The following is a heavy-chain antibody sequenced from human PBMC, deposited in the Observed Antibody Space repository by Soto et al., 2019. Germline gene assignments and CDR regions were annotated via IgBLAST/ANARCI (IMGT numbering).Heavy chain of an antibody. J-gene: IGHJ6*02. Sequence: QVQLVQSGAEVKKPGASVKVSCKASGYTFTNYYIHWVRQAPGQGLEWMGIIDPSDGSTSYAQKLQGRFTMTRDTSTSTLYMELSSLRFEDTAVYYCATPDGSRSDTYYYGMDVWGQGTTVSVS. CDR1: GYTFTNYY. V-gene: IGHV1-46*01. CDR2: IDPSDGST. CDR3: ATPDGSRSDTYYYGMDV. D-gene: IGHD3-10*01.